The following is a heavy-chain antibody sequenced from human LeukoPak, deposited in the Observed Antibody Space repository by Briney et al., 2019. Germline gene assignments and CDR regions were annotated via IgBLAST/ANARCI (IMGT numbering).Heavy chain of an antibody. J-gene: IGHJ6*03. CDR1: GGSISSYY. V-gene: IGHV4-59*01. CDR3: ARSSDSIYYYCMDV. Sequence: SETLSLTCTVSGGSISSYYWSWIRQPPGKGLEWIGYIYYSGSTNYNPSLKSRVTISVDTSKTQFSLKLSSVTAADTAVYYCARSSDSIYYYCMDVWGKGTTVTVSS. CDR2: IYYSGST. D-gene: IGHD4-11*01.